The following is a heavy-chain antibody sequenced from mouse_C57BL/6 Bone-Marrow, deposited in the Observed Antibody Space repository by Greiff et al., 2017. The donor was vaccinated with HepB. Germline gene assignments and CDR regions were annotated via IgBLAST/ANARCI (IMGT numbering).Heavy chain of an antibody. CDR2: IYPSDSET. V-gene: IGHV1-61*01. J-gene: IGHJ3*01. Sequence: VQLQQPGAELVRPGSSVKLSCKASGYTFTSYWMDWVKQRPGQGLEWIGNIYPSDSETHYNQKFKDKATLTVDKSSSTAYMQLSSLTSEDSAVYYCARIYYDSAWFAYWGQGTLVTVSA. CDR1: GYTFTSYW. D-gene: IGHD2-4*01. CDR3: ARIYYDSAWFAY.